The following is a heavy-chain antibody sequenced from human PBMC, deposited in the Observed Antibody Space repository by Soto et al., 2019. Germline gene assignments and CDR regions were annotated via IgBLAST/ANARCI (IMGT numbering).Heavy chain of an antibody. D-gene: IGHD2-2*01. J-gene: IGHJ6*02. CDR2: ISAYNGNT. CDR1: GYTFTSYG. Sequence: QVQLVQSGAEVKKPGASVKVSCKASGYTFTSYGISWVRQAPGQGLEWMGWISAYNGNTNYAQKLQGRVTMTPDTSTSTAYMELRSPRSDDTALYYCARDRQRYCISTSCSLYYGMDVWGQGTTVTVSS. CDR3: ARDRQRYCISTSCSLYYGMDV. V-gene: IGHV1-18*01.